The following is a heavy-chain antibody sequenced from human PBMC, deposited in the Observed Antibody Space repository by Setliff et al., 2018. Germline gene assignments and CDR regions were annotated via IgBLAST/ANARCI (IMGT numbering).Heavy chain of an antibody. D-gene: IGHD2-21*01. J-gene: IGHJ2*01. CDR3: ARAQVVFAISAPVWYFEF. CDR1: GGSFSGYS. V-gene: IGHV4-34*01. CDR2: INHSGST. Sequence: SETLSLTCAVYGGSFSGYSWTWIRQPPGKGLEWIGDINHSGSTNYSPSLQSRVAISVDKSSNQFSLKLTSVTAADTAVYYCARAQVVFAISAPVWYFEFWGRGTQVTVSS.